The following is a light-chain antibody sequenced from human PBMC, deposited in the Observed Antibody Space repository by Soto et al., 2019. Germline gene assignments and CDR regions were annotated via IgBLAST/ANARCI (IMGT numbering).Light chain of an antibody. CDR2: GAS. CDR3: QQYGDLPPT. CDR1: QSVTYDQ. V-gene: IGKV3-20*01. J-gene: IGKJ1*01. Sequence: MVLTQSPDTLSLSPGERATLSCRASQSVTYDQLAWYPQTPGQAPRLLIYGASSRAAGIPDRFSGSGSGTDFTLTISRLEPEDFVVYHCQQYGDLPPTFGQGTKVDIK.